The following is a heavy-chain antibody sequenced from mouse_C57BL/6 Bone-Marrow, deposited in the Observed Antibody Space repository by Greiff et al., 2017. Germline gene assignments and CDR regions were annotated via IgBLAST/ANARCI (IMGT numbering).Heavy chain of an antibody. V-gene: IGHV5-9-1*02. J-gene: IGHJ4*01. Sequence: EVMLVESGEGLVKPGGSLKLSCAASGFTFSSYAMSWVRQTPEKRLEWVAYISSGGDYIYYADTVKGRFTISRDNARNTLYLQMSSLKSEDTAMYYCTRDRGENGNPAYWGQGTSVTVSS. CDR3: TRDRGENGNPAY. D-gene: IGHD2-1*01. CDR1: GFTFSSYA. CDR2: ISSGGDYI.